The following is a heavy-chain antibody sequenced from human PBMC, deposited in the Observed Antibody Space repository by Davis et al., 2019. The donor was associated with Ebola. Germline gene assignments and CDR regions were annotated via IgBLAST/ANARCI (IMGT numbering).Heavy chain of an antibody. D-gene: IGHD3-22*01. CDR3: ARRGYYYDSSGYYYVGAFDI. CDR1: GGSFSGYY. J-gene: IGHJ3*02. Sequence: SETLSLTCAVYGGSFSGYYWSWIRQPPGKGLEWNGYIYYSGSTNYNPSLKSRVTISVDTSKNQFSLKLSSVTAADTAVYYCARRGYYYDSSGYYYVGAFDIWSKGTMVTVSS. CDR2: IYYSGST. V-gene: IGHV4-59*08.